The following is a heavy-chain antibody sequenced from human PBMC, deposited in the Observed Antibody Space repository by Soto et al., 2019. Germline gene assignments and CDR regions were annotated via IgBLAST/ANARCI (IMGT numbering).Heavy chain of an antibody. V-gene: IGHV3-30*04. CDR3: AKDMESPSVGPTTLSLLLDS. Sequence: GGSLRLSCAASGFTLGSYGIHWVRQAPGKGLEWVAVTSHDERSKYYADSVKGRFTISRDNPKNTLCLQMNSLRIEDTAVYYCAKDMESPSVGPTTLSLLLDSWGQGTLVTVSS. J-gene: IGHJ4*02. D-gene: IGHD1-26*01. CDR2: TSHDERSK. CDR1: GFTLGSYG.